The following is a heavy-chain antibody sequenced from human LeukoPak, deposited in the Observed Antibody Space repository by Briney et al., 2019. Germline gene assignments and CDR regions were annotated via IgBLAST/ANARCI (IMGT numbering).Heavy chain of an antibody. CDR1: GGPFSGYY. CDR2: INHSGST. D-gene: IGHD1-26*01. J-gene: IGHJ3*02. V-gene: IGHV4-34*01. Sequence: SETLSLICAVYGGPFSGYYWSWIRQPPGKGLEWIGEINHSGSTNYNPSLKSRVAISVDTSKNQFSLKLSSVTAADTAVYYCARPIAEWELLARAFDIWGRGTMVTVSS. CDR3: ARPIAEWELLARAFDI.